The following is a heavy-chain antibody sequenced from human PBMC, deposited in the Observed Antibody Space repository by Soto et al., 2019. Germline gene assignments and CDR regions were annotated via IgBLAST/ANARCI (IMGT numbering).Heavy chain of an antibody. CDR2: VSGRGANT. CDR3: AKDRGGFANGWEYFDF. Sequence: DVQLVESGGGFVQPGGSLRVSCAASGFTFSSYTMGWVRQAPGKGLEWVSSVSGRGANTYYADSVKGRFTISRDNSKNTLYLQMNNLRGEDTAVYYCAKDRGGFANGWEYFDFWGQGTLVIVPS. CDR1: GFTFSSYT. V-gene: IGHV3-23*04. D-gene: IGHD6-19*01. J-gene: IGHJ4*02.